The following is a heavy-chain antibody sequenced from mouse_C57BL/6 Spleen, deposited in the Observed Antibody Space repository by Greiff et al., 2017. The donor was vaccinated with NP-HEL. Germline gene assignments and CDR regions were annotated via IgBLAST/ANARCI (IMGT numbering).Heavy chain of an antibody. CDR3: ATGLGYAMDY. V-gene: IGHV5-12*01. J-gene: IGHJ4*01. CDR2: ISNGGGST. Sequence: EVKLQESGGGLVQPGGSLKLSCAASGFTFSDYYMYWVRQTPEKRLEWVAYISNGGGSTYYPDTVKGRFTISRDNAKNTLYLQMSRLKSEDTAMYYCATGLGYAMDYWGQGTSVTVSS. CDR1: GFTFSDYY. D-gene: IGHD4-1*01.